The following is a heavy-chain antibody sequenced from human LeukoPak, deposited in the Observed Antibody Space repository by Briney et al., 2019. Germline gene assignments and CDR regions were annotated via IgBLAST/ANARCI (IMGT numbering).Heavy chain of an antibody. J-gene: IGHJ4*02. CDR1: GFPFSSYW. CDR3: TRVGYIDEGIDY. V-gene: IGHV3-7*04. D-gene: IGHD5-24*01. Sequence: PGGSLRLSCVASGFPFSSYWTTWVRQAPGKGLEWVANIKQGGSKKSYVDSVKGRFTISRDNAKNSLYLQMNSLRAEDTAIYYCTRVGYIDEGIDYWGQGTLVTVSS. CDR2: IKQGGSKK.